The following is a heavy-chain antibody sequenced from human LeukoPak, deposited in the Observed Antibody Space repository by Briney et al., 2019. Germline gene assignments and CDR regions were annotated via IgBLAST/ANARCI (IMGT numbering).Heavy chain of an antibody. Sequence: SVKVSCKASGGTFSSYAIRWVRQAPGQGLEWMVRIIPILGIANYAQKFQRRVTITADKSTSTAYMELSSLRSEDTAVYYCAMQDYYGSGRDRYFDYWGQGTLVTVSS. CDR2: IIPILGIA. V-gene: IGHV1-69*04. J-gene: IGHJ4*02. CDR3: AMQDYYGSGRDRYFDY. CDR1: GGTFSSYA. D-gene: IGHD3-10*01.